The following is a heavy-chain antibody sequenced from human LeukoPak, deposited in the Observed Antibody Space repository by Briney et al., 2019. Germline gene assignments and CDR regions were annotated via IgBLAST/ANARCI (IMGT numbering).Heavy chain of an antibody. D-gene: IGHD2-2*01. CDR3: ASGSVDVVPASIAY. CDR1: GGSISSYY. Sequence: SETLSLTCTVSGGSISSYYWSWIRQPPGKGLDWIGYIYYSGSTNYNPSLKSRVTISVDTSKNQFSLKLSSVTAADTAVYYCASGSVDVVPASIAYWGQGTLVTVSS. J-gene: IGHJ4*02. CDR2: IYYSGST. V-gene: IGHV4-59*01.